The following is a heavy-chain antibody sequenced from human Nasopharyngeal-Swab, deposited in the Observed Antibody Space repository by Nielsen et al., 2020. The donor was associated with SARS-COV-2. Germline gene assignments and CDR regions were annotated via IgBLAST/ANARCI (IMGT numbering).Heavy chain of an antibody. CDR1: GFTFSSYA. V-gene: IGHV3-23*01. J-gene: IGHJ4*02. D-gene: IGHD1-26*01. CDR2: IYAGGST. Sequence: GESLKISCAASGFTFSSYAMSWVRQAPGKGLEWVSGIYAGGSTYYADSVKGRFTISRDNSKNTLHLQMNSLRADDTAVYYCATTPSGSGSSYSEEYWGQGTLVTVSS. CDR3: ATTPSGSGSSYSEEY.